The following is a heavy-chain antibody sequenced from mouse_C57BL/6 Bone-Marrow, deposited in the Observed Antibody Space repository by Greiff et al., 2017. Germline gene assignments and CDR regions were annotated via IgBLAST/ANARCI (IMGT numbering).Heavy chain of an antibody. J-gene: IGHJ4*01. Sequence: EVQLQESGGGLVQPGGSMKLSCAASGFTFSDAWMDWVRQSPEKGLEWVAEIRNKANNHATYYAESVKGRFTISRDDSKSSVYLQMNSLRAEDTGIYYCTRDTMVTTDYYAMDYWGQGTSVTVSS. CDR3: TRDTMVTTDYYAMDY. V-gene: IGHV6-6*01. CDR1: GFTFSDAW. D-gene: IGHD2-2*01. CDR2: IRNKANNHAT.